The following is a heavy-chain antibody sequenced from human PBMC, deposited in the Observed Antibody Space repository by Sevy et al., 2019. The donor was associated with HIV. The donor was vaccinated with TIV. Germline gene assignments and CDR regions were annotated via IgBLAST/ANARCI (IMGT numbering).Heavy chain of an antibody. J-gene: IGHJ6*02. CDR3: ASHPVDTAMVDVYYYYGMDV. CDR1: GFTFSSYA. D-gene: IGHD5-18*01. V-gene: IGHV3-30-3*01. CDR2: ISYDGSNK. Sequence: GGSLRLSCAASGFTFSSYAMHWVRQAPGKGLEWVAVISYDGSNKYYADSVKGRFTISRDNSKKTLYLQMNSLRAEDTAVYYCASHPVDTAMVDVYYYYGMDVWGQGTTVTVSS.